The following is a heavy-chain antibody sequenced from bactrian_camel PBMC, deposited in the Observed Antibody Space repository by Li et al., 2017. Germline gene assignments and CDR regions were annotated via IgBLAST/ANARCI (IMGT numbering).Heavy chain of an antibody. J-gene: IGHJ4*01. D-gene: IGHD6*01. V-gene: IGHV3S53*01. Sequence: VQLVESGGGSVQAGGSLRLSCTHSGYISSRHCMGWFRQAPGNECELVSYIDRDGSTDYSDSVKGRFTISLENAVNDNGKHTMYLQLNALLPEDTAMYFCVLVPYSCQTWSWAWPRDWGQGTQVTVS. CDR3: VLVPYSCQTWSWAWPRD. CDR2: IDRDGST. CDR1: GYISSRHC.